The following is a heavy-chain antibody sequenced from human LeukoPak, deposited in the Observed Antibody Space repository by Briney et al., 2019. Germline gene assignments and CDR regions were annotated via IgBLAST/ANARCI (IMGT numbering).Heavy chain of an antibody. CDR3: ARAVAGTYRWEFDY. Sequence: SETLSLTCTVSGGSISSGSYYWSWIRQPAGKGLEWIGRIYTSGSTNYSPSLKSRVTISVDTSKNQFSLKLSSVTAADTAVYYCARAVAGTYRWEFDYWGQGTLVTVSS. D-gene: IGHD6-19*01. V-gene: IGHV4-61*02. J-gene: IGHJ4*02. CDR2: IYTSGST. CDR1: GGSISSGSYY.